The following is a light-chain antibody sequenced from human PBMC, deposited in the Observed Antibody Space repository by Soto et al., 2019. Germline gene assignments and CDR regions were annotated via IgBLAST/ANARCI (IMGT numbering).Light chain of an antibody. CDR3: QQRSTWPLIT. J-gene: IGKJ5*01. V-gene: IGKV3-11*01. CDR1: QSVSSY. CDR2: DAS. Sequence: IVLKQSPAAVSLSPRERATLSCRASQSVSSYLAWYQQKPGQAPRLLIYDASNRATGIPARFSGSGSGTDFTLTISSLEPEDFAVYYCQQRSTWPLITFGQGTRLEIK.